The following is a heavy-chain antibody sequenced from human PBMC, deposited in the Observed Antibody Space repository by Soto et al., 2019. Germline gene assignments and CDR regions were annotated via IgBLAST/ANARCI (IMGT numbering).Heavy chain of an antibody. CDR3: ARGSAAGVDYGMDV. D-gene: IGHD6-13*01. V-gene: IGHV4-4*07. CDR1: GGSISTYY. CDR2: IYRSGGT. Sequence: SETLSLTCSVSGGSISTYYWSWIRQPAGKGLEWIGRIYRSGGTNFNPSLMSRVSMSVDTSKNQLSVKLSSVVAADTAVYYCARGSAAGVDYGMDVWGQGTTVTVSS. J-gene: IGHJ6*02.